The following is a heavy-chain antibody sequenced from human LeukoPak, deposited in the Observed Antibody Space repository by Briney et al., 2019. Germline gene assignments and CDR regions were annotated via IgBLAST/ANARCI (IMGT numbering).Heavy chain of an antibody. CDR2: IKKDGGEK. D-gene: IGHD3-16*01. V-gene: IGHV3-7*03. J-gene: IGHJ6*04. CDR1: GFTFSNYW. CDR3: ATKLRGGMDV. Sequence: PGGSRSFSCVASGFTFSNYWTSWVRQAPGKGREWSGDIKKDGGEKYYGTSVKGRVTISRYNATNSIYIKTHSLPREDTAVYYCATKLRGGMDVWGRGTTVTVSS.